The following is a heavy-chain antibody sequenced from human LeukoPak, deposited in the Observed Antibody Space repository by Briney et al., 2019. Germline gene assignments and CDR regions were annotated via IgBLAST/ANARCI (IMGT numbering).Heavy chain of an antibody. D-gene: IGHD3-22*01. CDR1: GFTFSSYA. CDR2: ISGSGGST. J-gene: IGHJ4*02. CDR3: ATRGYYDSSGFALFDY. V-gene: IGHV3-23*01. Sequence: PGGSLRLSCAASGFTFSSYAMSWVRQAPGKGLEWVSAISGSGGSTYYADSVKGRFTISRDNSKNTLYLQVNSLRAEDTAVYYCATRGYYDSSGFALFDYWGQGTLVTVSS.